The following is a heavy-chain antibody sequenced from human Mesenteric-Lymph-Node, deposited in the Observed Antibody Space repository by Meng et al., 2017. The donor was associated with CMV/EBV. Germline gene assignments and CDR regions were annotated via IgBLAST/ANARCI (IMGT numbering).Heavy chain of an antibody. CDR3: ARNPGSSTSTQYCSSTSCYSNGMDV. CDR2: ISSTYYT. Sequence: ETLSLTCTASGFTFSDYTMNWVRRAPGKGLEWVSTISSTYYTYDTDSVRGRFTISRDNAKNSLYLQMNSLRAEDTAVYYCARNPGSSTSTQYCSSTSCYSNGMDVWGQGTTVTVSS. D-gene: IGHD2-2*01. CDR1: GFTFSDYT. V-gene: IGHV3-69-1*01. J-gene: IGHJ6*02.